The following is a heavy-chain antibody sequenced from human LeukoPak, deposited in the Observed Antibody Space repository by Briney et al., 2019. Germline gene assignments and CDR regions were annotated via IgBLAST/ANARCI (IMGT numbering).Heavy chain of an antibody. D-gene: IGHD6-13*01. V-gene: IGHV1-8*02. Sequence: ASVKVSCRASGYTFIGNYMHWVRQAPGQGLEWMGWINPNSGNTGYAQKFQGRVTMTRNTSISTAYMELSSLRSEDTAVYYCARGPAAGYWGQGTLVTVSS. CDR2: INPNSGNT. CDR1: GYTFIGNY. CDR3: ARGPAAGY. J-gene: IGHJ4*02.